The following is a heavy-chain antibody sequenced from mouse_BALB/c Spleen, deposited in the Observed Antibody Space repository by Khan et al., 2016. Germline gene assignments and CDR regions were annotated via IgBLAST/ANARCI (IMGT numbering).Heavy chain of an antibody. CDR1: GFSLTSYG. D-gene: IGHD2-14*01. J-gene: IGHJ4*01. CDR2: IWAGGST. V-gene: IGHV2-9*02. Sequence: QVQLKESGPGLVAPSQSLSITCTVSGFSLTSYGVHWVRQPPGKGLEWLGVIWAGGSTNYNSALMSRLSISKDNSKSQVFLKMNSLQTDDTAMYYCARDRSMADYWGQGTSVTVAS. CDR3: ARDRSMADY.